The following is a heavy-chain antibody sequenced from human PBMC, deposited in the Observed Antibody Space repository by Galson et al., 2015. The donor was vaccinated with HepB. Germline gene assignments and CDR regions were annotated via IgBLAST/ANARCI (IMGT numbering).Heavy chain of an antibody. J-gene: IGHJ6*02. D-gene: IGHD5-18*01. CDR1: GGTFSSYA. CDR3: ARMASGYSSYYYGMDV. CDR2: IIPIFGTA. Sequence: SVKVSCKAYGGTFSSYAISWVRQAPGQGLEWMGGIIPIFGTANYAQKFQGRVTITADESTSTAYMELRSLRSDDTAVYYCARMASGYSSYYYGMDVWGQGTTVTVSS. V-gene: IGHV1-69*13.